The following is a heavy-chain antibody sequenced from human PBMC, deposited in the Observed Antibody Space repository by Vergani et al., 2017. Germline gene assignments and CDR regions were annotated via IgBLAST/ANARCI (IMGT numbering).Heavy chain of an antibody. J-gene: IGHJ1*01. CDR3: ARGLIFGVVTPQYFQH. CDR1: GYTFTSYD. Sequence: QVQLVPSGAEVKKPGASVKVSCKASGYTFTSYDINWVRQATGQGLEWMGWMNPNSGNTGYAQKFQGRVTMTRNTSISTAYMELSSLRSEDTAVYYCARGLIFGVVTPQYFQHWGQGTLVTVSS. CDR2: MNPNSGNT. V-gene: IGHV1-8*01. D-gene: IGHD3-3*01.